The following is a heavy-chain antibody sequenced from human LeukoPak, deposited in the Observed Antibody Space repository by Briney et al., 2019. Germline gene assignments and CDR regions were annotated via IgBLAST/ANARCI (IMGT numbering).Heavy chain of an antibody. V-gene: IGHV1-18*01. CDR1: GYNFSNYG. CDR2: ISGFSGNT. Sequence: PRASVKLSCTASGYNFSNYGISWVRQAPGQGLEWMGWISGFSGNTNYAQKFQDRVTLSTDTSTSTVYMDLRSLISDDTAVYYCARDPEHFDLYESSGQLDSWGQGTQVTVSS. J-gene: IGHJ4*02. CDR3: ARDPEHFDLYESSGQLDS. D-gene: IGHD3-22*01.